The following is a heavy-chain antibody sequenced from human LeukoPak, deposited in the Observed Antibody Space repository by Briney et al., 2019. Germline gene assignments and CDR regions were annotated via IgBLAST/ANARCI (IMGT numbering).Heavy chain of an antibody. V-gene: IGHV3-23*01. CDR2: ISGSGSCT. J-gene: IGHJ3*02. CDR3: AKDLSSGWPDAFDI. Sequence: SGGSLRLSCAASGFTFSTYAMNWVRQAPGKGLEWVSAISGSGSCTYYADSVKGRFTISRDNSKNTLYLQMNSLRAEDTAVYYCAKDLSSGWPDAFDIWGQGTMVTVSS. CDR1: GFTFSTYA. D-gene: IGHD6-19*01.